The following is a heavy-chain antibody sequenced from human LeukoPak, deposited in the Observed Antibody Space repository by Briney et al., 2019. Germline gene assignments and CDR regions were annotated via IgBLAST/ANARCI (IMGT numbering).Heavy chain of an antibody. Sequence: SETLSLTCAVYGGSFSGYYWSWIRQPPGKGLEWIGEINQSGSTNYNPSLKSRVTISVDTSKNQFSLKLSSVTAADTAVYYCARVQRQRWIQLWPQKGYFDYWGQGTLVTVSS. J-gene: IGHJ4*02. CDR2: INQSGST. CDR3: ARVQRQRWIQLWPQKGYFDY. CDR1: GGSFSGYY. V-gene: IGHV4-34*01. D-gene: IGHD5-18*01.